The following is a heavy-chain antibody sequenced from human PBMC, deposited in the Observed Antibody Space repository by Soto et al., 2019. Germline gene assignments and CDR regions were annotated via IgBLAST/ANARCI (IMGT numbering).Heavy chain of an antibody. CDR2: ISAYNGNT. D-gene: IGHD3-9*01. CDR1: GYTFTSYG. J-gene: IGHJ5*02. CDR3: ARDSHYDILTGYFGGWFDP. Sequence: QVQLVQSGAEVKKPGASVKVSCKASGYTFTSYGISWVRQAPGQGLEWMGWISAYNGNTNYAQKLQGKVTMTTDTSTSTAYMELRSRRSDDTAVYYCARDSHYDILTGYFGGWFDPWGQGTLVTVSS. V-gene: IGHV1-18*01.